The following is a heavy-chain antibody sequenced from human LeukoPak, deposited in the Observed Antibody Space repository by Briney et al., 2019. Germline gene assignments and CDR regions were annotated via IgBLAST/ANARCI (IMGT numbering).Heavy chain of an antibody. D-gene: IGHD2-15*01. CDR3: ARDIIGYCSGGSCYSPWYFDL. CDR1: GGSISSSSYY. Sequence: SETLSLTCTVSGGSISSSSYYWGWIRQPPGKGLEWIGSIYYSGSTYYNPSLKSRVTISVDTSKNQFSLKLSSVTAADTAVYYCARDIIGYCSGGSCYSPWYFDLWGRGTLVTVSS. V-gene: IGHV4-39*07. CDR2: IYYSGST. J-gene: IGHJ2*01.